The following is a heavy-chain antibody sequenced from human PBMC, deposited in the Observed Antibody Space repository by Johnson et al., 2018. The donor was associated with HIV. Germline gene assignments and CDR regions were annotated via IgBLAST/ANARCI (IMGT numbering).Heavy chain of an antibody. J-gene: IGHJ3*02. D-gene: IGHD1-1*01. CDR2: IWYDGSNK. CDR3: ATSTASDAFDI. Sequence: QVQLVESGGGVVQSGRSLRLSCAASGFTFGSYGMHWVRQAPGKGLEWVAVIWYDGSNKNYSDSVKGRFTISRDNSKNTLYLQMNSLRAEDTAVYYCATSTASDAFDIWGQGTMVTVSS. V-gene: IGHV3-33*01. CDR1: GFTFGSYG.